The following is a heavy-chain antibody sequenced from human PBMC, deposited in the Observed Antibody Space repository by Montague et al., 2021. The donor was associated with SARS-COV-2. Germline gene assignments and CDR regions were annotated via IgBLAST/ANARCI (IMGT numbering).Heavy chain of an antibody. V-gene: IGHV4-59*08. CDR2: IYYSGST. Sequence: SETLSLTCTVSGGSLSSYYWSWIRQPPGKGLEWIGYIYYSGSTNYNPSLKGRVTISVDTSKNQFSLNLSSVTAADTAVYHCARHVSGSLTHFHHWGQGSLVTVST. D-gene: IGHD1-26*01. J-gene: IGHJ1*01. CDR1: GGSLSSYY. CDR3: ARHVSGSLTHFHH.